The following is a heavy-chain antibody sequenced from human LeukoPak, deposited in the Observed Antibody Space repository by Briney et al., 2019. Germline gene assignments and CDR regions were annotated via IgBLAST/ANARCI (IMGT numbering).Heavy chain of an antibody. CDR3: ARLGTEAIAAAGSDYFDY. CDR2: IYYSGST. CDR1: GGSISSYY. Sequence: SETLSLTCTVSGGSISSYYWSWIRQPPGKGLEWIGYIYYSGSTNYNPSLKSRVTISVDTSKNQFSLKLSSVTAADTAVYYCARLGTEAIAAAGSDYFDYWGQGTLVTVSS. D-gene: IGHD6-13*01. J-gene: IGHJ4*02. V-gene: IGHV4-59*08.